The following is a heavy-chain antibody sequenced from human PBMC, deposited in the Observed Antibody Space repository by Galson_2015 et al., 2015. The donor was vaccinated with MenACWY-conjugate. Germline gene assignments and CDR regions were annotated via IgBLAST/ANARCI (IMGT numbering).Heavy chain of an antibody. Sequence: YLRLSCAASGFTFTGYEFNWVRQAPGKGLEWLSYLSKCRSPIYYAVSAKGRFTISRDNIKKSMCLEMNSLRAGDTGVYYCARVGTWIHQYFYYMDVWGKGTTVTVSS. J-gene: IGHJ6*03. CDR3: ARVGTWIHQYFYYMDV. V-gene: IGHV3-48*03. CDR2: LSKCRSPI. D-gene: IGHD5-18*01. CDR1: GFTFTGYE.